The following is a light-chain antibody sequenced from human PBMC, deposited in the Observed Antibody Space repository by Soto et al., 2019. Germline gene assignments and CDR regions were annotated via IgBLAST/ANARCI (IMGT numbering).Light chain of an antibody. J-gene: IGKJ1*01. Sequence: AIQRTQSPSSLSASVGDRVTITCRASQGIANDLGWYPKKPGKAPKLLIYAASSLQSGVPSRFSGSGSGTDFNLTISRLQTEDFATYYCLQEYTYPWTFGQGTKVDIK. CDR3: LQEYTYPWT. CDR2: AAS. CDR1: QGIAND. V-gene: IGKV1-6*01.